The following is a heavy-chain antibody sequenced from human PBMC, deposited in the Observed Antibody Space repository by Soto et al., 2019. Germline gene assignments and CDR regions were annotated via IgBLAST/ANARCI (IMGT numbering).Heavy chain of an antibody. CDR2: IWYDGSNK. V-gene: IGHV3-33*01. J-gene: IGHJ6*02. D-gene: IGHD1-1*01. Sequence: PGGSLRLSCAASGFTFSSYGMHWVRQAPGKGLEWVAVIWYDGSNKYYADSVKGRFTISRDNSKNTLYLQMNSLRAEDTAVFYWGRDLEPLFPSLYGMDVWGQGTTVTVSS. CDR1: GFTFSSYG. CDR3: GRDLEPLFPSLYGMDV.